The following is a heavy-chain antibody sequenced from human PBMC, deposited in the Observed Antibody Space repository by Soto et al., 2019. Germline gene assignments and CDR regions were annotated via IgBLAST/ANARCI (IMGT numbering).Heavy chain of an antibody. D-gene: IGHD3-3*01. J-gene: IGHJ6*02. CDR3: ARPSAGGDYDFWSGTVRGMDV. Sequence: ASVKVSCKASGYTFTSYYMHWVRQAPGQGLEWMGIINPSGGSTSYAQKFQGRVTMTRDTSTSTVYMELSSLRSEDTAVYYCARPSAGGDYDFWSGTVRGMDVWGQGTTVTVSS. CDR2: INPSGGST. CDR1: GYTFTSYY. V-gene: IGHV1-46*01.